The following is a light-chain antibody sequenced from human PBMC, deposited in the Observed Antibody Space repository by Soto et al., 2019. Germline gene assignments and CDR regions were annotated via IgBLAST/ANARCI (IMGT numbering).Light chain of an antibody. Sequence: EIVLTQSPGTLSLSPGERATLSCRASQSVSSSSLAWYQQKPGQAPRLLLYDASSRATGIPDRFSGSGSGTDFTLTISRXEPEDFAVYYCQQYGSSPRTFGQGTKVDIK. CDR1: QSVSSSS. J-gene: IGKJ1*01. CDR2: DAS. V-gene: IGKV3-20*01. CDR3: QQYGSSPRT.